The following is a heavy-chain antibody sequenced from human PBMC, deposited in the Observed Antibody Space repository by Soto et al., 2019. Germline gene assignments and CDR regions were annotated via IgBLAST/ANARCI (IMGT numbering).Heavy chain of an antibody. CDR1: GFAFSTYA. J-gene: IGHJ6*02. CDR2: ISGSGGSS. D-gene: IGHD6-13*01. V-gene: IGHV3-23*01. Sequence: GGSLRLSCAASGFAFSTYAMTWVRQAPGKGLEWVSVISGSGGSSYYAASVKGRFTIARDNSKNTLFLQMNGLRAEDTAVYYCAKVTKRAAAGRYEYYKYGMDVWGQGTTVTVSS. CDR3: AKVTKRAAAGRYEYYKYGMDV.